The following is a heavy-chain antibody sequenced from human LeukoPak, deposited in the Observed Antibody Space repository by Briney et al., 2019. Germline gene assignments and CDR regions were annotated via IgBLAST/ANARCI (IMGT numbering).Heavy chain of an antibody. V-gene: IGHV3-9*01. CDR2: ISWNSGNI. Sequence: GGSLRLSCAASGFTFDDYAMHWVRQAPGKGLEWASGISWNSGNIGYADSVKGRFTISRDNAKNSLYLQMNSLRAEDTALYYCAKDYDILTGPLDYWGQGTLVTVSS. J-gene: IGHJ4*02. CDR1: GFTFDDYA. D-gene: IGHD3-9*01. CDR3: AKDYDILTGPLDY.